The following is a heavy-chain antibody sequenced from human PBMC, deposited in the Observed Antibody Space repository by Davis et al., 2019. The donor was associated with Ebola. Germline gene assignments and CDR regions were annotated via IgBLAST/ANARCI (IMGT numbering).Heavy chain of an antibody. CDR2: IKQEGSEK. CDR3: ARVGSTVTLFDY. Sequence: GESLKIFCAASGFTFSRNWMTWVRQAPGKGLEWVANIKQEGSEKHYVDSVRGRFTISRDNAKNSLYLQMNSLRAEDAAVYYCARVGSTVTLFDYWGQGTLVTVSS. V-gene: IGHV3-7*01. D-gene: IGHD4-17*01. CDR1: GFTFSRNW. J-gene: IGHJ4*02.